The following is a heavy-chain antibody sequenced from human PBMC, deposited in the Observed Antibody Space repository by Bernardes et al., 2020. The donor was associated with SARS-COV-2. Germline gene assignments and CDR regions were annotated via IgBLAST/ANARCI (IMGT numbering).Heavy chain of an antibody. V-gene: IGHV4-34*01. Sequence: SETLSLTCAISGGSFGDFWWSWIRQPPGKGLEWIGEFTRYGGNNFNPSLKSRVTISADTSRGQVSLKLTSVTDADTAVYYRAAHPFDFDYWGQGTLVTVSS. CDR1: GGSFGDFW. J-gene: IGHJ4*02. D-gene: IGHD3-10*01. CDR2: FTRYGGN. CDR3: AAHPFDFDY.